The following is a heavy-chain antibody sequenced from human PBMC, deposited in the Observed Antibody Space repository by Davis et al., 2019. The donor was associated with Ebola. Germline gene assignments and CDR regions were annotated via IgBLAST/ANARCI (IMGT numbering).Heavy chain of an antibody. J-gene: IGHJ4*02. V-gene: IGHV1-3*01. D-gene: IGHD3/OR15-3a*01. Sequence: AASVKVSCKASGYTFTTYAMHWVRQAPGQRLEWMGWINAGNGNTKYSQKFQGRVTITRDTSASTAYMELSRLTSDDTAVYYCASFGQLVESYYFDYWGQGTLVTVSS. CDR3: ASFGQLVESYYFDY. CDR2: INAGNGNT. CDR1: GYTFTTYA.